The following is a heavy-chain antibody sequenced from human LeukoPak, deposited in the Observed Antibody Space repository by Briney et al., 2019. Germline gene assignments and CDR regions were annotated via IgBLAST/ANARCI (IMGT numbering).Heavy chain of an antibody. J-gene: IGHJ6*03. Sequence: ASVKVSCKASGYTFTGYFIHWVRQAPGQGLEWMGWINPNNGDTNYAQKFQGRVTMTRDTSITTAYMELSRLISDDTAVYYCASIDYYGSGSYYNVDYYYYYMDVWGKGTTVTVSS. D-gene: IGHD3-10*01. CDR1: GYTFTGYF. CDR3: ASIDYYGSGSYYNVDYYYYYMDV. CDR2: INPNNGDT. V-gene: IGHV1-2*02.